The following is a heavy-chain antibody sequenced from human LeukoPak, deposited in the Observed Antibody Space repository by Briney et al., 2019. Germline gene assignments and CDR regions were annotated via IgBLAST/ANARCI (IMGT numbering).Heavy chain of an antibody. Sequence: AGGSLRLSCAASGFPFSDYGMHWVRQAPGKGLEWVAFIRYDGNNKYYADSVKGRFTISRDNSKNTLYLQMNSLRAEDTAVYYCARGGSYLSAFDIWGQGTMVTVSS. D-gene: IGHD1-26*01. CDR2: IRYDGNNK. CDR3: ARGGSYLSAFDI. V-gene: IGHV3-30*02. CDR1: GFPFSDYG. J-gene: IGHJ3*02.